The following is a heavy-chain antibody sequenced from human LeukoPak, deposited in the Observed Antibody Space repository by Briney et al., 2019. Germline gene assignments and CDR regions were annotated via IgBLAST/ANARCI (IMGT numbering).Heavy chain of an antibody. CDR2: ISSSSTYM. Sequence: GGSLRLSCAASGFTFSSYSMNWVRQAPGKGLEWVSSISSSSTYMYYADSVKGRFTISRDNAKNSLYLQMNSLRAEDTAVYYCAASKGGYYDISTGPGRAYYFDYWGQGTLVTVSS. CDR1: GFTFSSYS. D-gene: IGHD3-9*01. V-gene: IGHV3-21*01. CDR3: AASKGGYYDISTGPGRAYYFDY. J-gene: IGHJ4*02.